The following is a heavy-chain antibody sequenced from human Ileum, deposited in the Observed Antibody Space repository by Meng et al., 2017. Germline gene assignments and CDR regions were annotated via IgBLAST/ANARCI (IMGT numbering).Heavy chain of an antibody. J-gene: IGHJ5*02. CDR1: GYTFTSYD. CDR3: ARVVSSGTFGDWFDP. D-gene: IGHD3-10*01. V-gene: IGHV1-8*01. CDR2: MSPNSGNT. Sequence: QVQLVQSEAEVRKPGASVKVSCRASGYTFTSYDIHWVRQAPGQGLEWMGWMSPNSGNTGYSQNFQGRVTLTRSTPLRTVYMELSSLQSEDTAGYYCARVVSSGTFGDWFDPWGQGTLVTVSS.